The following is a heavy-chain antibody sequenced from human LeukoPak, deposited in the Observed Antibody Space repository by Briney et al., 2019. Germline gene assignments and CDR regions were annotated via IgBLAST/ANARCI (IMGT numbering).Heavy chain of an antibody. V-gene: IGHV4-59*01. CDR3: ASTYNYGDGFDY. CDR1: GGSISSYY. D-gene: IGHD4-17*01. J-gene: IGHJ4*02. Sequence: PSETLSLTCTVSGGSISSYYWSRIRQPPGKGLEWIGYIYYSGSTNYNPSLKSRVTISIDTSKNQFSLNLNSVTAADTAVYYCASTYNYGDGFDYWGQGTLVTVSS. CDR2: IYYSGST.